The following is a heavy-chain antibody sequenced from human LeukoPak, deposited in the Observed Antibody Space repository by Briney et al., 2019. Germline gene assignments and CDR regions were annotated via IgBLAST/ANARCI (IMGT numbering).Heavy chain of an antibody. D-gene: IGHD2-2*01. Sequence: PGRSLRLSCAASGFTFSSYGMHWVRQAPGKGREWVALISYDGSNEYYADSVRGRFTISRDNSKFTLYMQMNSLRAEDTAVYYCARVRAGYCTSTSCYTGMDVWGQGTTVTVSS. CDR1: GFTFSSYG. CDR3: ARVRAGYCTSTSCYTGMDV. J-gene: IGHJ6*02. CDR2: ISYDGSNE. V-gene: IGHV3-30*03.